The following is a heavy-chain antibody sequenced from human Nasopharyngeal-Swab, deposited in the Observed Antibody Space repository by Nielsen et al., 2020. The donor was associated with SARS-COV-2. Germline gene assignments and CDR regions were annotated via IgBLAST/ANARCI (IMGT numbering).Heavy chain of an antibody. J-gene: IGHJ6*02. Sequence: GESLKISCAASGFTFSSYSMNWVRQAPGKGLEWVSSISSSSSYIYYADSVKGRFTISRDNAKNSLYLQMNSLRDEDTAVYYCARLDGYSSSWYPLDVWDQGTTVTVSS. CDR1: GFTFSSYS. CDR2: ISSSSSYI. V-gene: IGHV3-21*01. CDR3: ARLDGYSSSWYPLDV. D-gene: IGHD6-13*01.